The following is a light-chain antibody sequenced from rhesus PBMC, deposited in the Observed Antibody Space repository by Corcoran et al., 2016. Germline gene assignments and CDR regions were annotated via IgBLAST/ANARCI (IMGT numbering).Light chain of an antibody. J-gene: IGKJ4*01. Sequence: DIQMTQSPSSLSASVGDTVTITCRASQGISSYLNWFQQKPGKAPKLLIYDASSLESGVPSRFSGSGSGKDFTLTISSLHPEDFVAYYCLQHNSYPLTFGGGTKVEIK. V-gene: IGKV1-28*03. CDR3: LQHNSYPLT. CDR2: DAS. CDR1: QGISSY.